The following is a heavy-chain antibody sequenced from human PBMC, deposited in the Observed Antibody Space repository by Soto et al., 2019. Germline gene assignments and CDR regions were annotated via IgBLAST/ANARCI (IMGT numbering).Heavy chain of an antibody. CDR1: GGSFSGYY. D-gene: IGHD6-13*01. V-gene: IGHV4-34*01. J-gene: IGHJ6*02. CDR2: INHSGST. Sequence: SETLSLTCAVYGGSFSGYYWSWIRQPPGKGLELIGEINHSGSTNYNPSLKSRVTISVDTSKNQFSLNLRSVTAADTAVYYCARSYSHSGYYYYVMDVWGQGTTVTVSS. CDR3: ARSYSHSGYYYYVMDV.